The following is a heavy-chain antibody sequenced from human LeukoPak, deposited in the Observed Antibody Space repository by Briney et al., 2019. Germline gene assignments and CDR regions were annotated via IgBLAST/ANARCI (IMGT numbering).Heavy chain of an antibody. CDR1: GGSISSYY. CDR2: IYTSGST. D-gene: IGHD3-9*01. Sequence: PSETLSPTCTVSGGSISSYYWSWIRQPAGKGLEWIGRIYTSGSTNYNPSLKSRVTMSVDTSKNQFSLKLSSVTAADTAMYYCARAASDYDILTGYSRTRFDYWGQGTLVTLSS. CDR3: ARAASDYDILTGYSRTRFDY. V-gene: IGHV4-4*07. J-gene: IGHJ4*02.